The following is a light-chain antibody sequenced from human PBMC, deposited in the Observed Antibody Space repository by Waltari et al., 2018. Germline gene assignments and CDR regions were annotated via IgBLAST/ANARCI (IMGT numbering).Light chain of an antibody. CDR2: DDK. V-gene: IGLV3-21*02. Sequence: SYVVTQPPSMSAAPGQTARITCGGRNIGSKRVHWSQQRPSQAPVLVVYDDKDRPSGIPERFSGSNSGNTATLTISRVEAGDEADYYCQVWDINSDHIWVFGGGTKLTVL. J-gene: IGLJ3*02. CDR3: QVWDINSDHIWV. CDR1: NIGSKR.